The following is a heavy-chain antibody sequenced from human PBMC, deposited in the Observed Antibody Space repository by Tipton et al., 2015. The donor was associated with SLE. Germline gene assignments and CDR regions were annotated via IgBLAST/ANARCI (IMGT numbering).Heavy chain of an antibody. V-gene: IGHV4-59*08. CDR2: IPYTGST. Sequence: TLSLTCTVSGGSISTNYYSWIRQPPGKGLGWIGDIPYTGSTNYNPSLKSRVTISVDTSKNQFSLNLDFVTAADTAVYYCSTRARAIAPRLFDTWSRGTLVTVSS. CDR3: STRARAIAPRLFDT. CDR1: GGSISTNY. D-gene: IGHD2-21*01. J-gene: IGHJ4*02.